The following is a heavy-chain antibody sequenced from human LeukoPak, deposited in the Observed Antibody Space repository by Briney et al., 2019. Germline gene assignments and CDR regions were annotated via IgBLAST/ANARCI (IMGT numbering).Heavy chain of an antibody. V-gene: IGHV3-21*01. D-gene: IGHD4-11*01. CDR1: GFTFSNYS. CDR2: ISSSSSYI. J-gene: IGHJ4*02. CDR3: ARGGDYSNYPSGY. Sequence: GGSLRLSCAASGFTFSNYSMNWVRQAPGKGLEWVSSISSSSSYIYYADSVKGRFTVSRDNAKNSLYLQMNSLRAEDTAVYYCARGGDYSNYPSGYWGQGTLVTVSS.